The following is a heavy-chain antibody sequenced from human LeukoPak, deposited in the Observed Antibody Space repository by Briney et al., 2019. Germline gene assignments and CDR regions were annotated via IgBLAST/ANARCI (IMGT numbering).Heavy chain of an antibody. CDR2: LDPGHGET. D-gene: IGHD3-3*01. V-gene: IGHV1-24*01. Sequence: ASVKVSCKVSGYTLTGRSMHWVRQAPGKGLEWMGGLDPGHGETVYAQQFQGRLTMTEDTSTDAAYEERGSLRSDDTAVYYCSTDEGQHWRGLDRWGQGPLDSV. J-gene: IGHJ5*02. CDR3: STDEGQHWRGLDR. CDR1: GYTLTGRS.